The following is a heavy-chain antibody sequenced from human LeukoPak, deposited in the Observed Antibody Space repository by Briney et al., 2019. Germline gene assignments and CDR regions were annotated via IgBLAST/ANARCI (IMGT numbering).Heavy chain of an antibody. V-gene: IGHV3-23*01. D-gene: IGHD4-17*01. CDR1: GFTFSSYA. Sequence: GGSLRLSCAASGFTFSSYAMSWVRQAPGKGLEWVSAISGSGAATYYADSVKGRFTMSRDNSKNTLYLQINSLRAEDTAVYYCAKYGSVTVRYNGMDVWGQGTTVTVSS. J-gene: IGHJ6*02. CDR2: ISGSGAAT. CDR3: AKYGSVTVRYNGMDV.